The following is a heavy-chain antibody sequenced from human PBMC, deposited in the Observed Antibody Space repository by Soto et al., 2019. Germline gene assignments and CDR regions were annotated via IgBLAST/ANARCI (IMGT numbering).Heavy chain of an antibody. CDR1: GFTFKNYH. J-gene: IGHJ6*02. Sequence: PXVFLRLSFAASGFTFKNYHKNWVRQAPGKGLEWVSVIYSGGVTYYPDSVKGRFTTIRDTSKNTVYLQMNSLRADDTAMYYCARDPTTTGYYGLDVWGQGTTVTVSS. CDR2: IYSGGVT. V-gene: IGHV3-53*01. CDR3: ARDPTTTGYYGLDV.